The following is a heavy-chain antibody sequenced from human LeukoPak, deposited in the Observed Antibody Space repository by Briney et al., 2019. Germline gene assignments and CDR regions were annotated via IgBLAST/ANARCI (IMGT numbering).Heavy chain of an antibody. CDR3: ARGGYSYGYEY. D-gene: IGHD5-18*01. V-gene: IGHV1-18*01. Sequence: ASVKVSCKASGYTFTSYDISWVRQAPGQGPEWMGWISAYTGNTNYAQKVQGRVTMTTDTSTTTAYMELRSLRSDDTAVYYCARGGYSYGYEYWGQGTLVTVSS. J-gene: IGHJ4*02. CDR2: ISAYTGNT. CDR1: GYTFTSYD.